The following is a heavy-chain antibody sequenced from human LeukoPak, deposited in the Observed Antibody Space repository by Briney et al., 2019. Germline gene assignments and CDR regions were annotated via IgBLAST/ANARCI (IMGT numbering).Heavy chain of an antibody. V-gene: IGHV1-18*01. D-gene: IGHD7-27*01. CDR3: ARAGTGAWGMDV. CDR1: GDTFSNYG. CDR2: ISADSGTA. Sequence: ASVKVSCKPSGDTFSNYGISWVRQAPGQGLEWMGWISADSGTAYHAQNFQDRLTMTTDTSTSTGYMELSRLRSDDTAVYYCARAGTGAWGMDVWGQGTTVTVSS. J-gene: IGHJ6*02.